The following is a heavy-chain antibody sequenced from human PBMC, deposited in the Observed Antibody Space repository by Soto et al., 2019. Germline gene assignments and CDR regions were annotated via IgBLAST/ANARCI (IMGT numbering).Heavy chain of an antibody. V-gene: IGHV1-69*13. CDR2: IIPIFGTA. CDR3: ATQSNFWSGARFDP. J-gene: IGHJ5*02. CDR1: GGTFSSYA. Sequence: SVKVSCKASGGTFSSYAISWVRQAPGQGLEWMGGIIPIFGTANYAQKFQGRVTITADESTSTAYMELSSLRSEDTAVYYCATQSNFWSGARFDPWGQGTLVTVSS. D-gene: IGHD3-3*01.